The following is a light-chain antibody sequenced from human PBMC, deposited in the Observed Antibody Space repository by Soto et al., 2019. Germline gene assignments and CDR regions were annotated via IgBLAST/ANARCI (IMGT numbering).Light chain of an antibody. CDR2: DAS. Sequence: EIVMTQSPATLSVSPGERATLSCRASQNIRTNLAWYQQKPGQPPRLLIYDASTRAAGIPARFIGSGSGTEFTLTISSLQSEDFAVYYCQQRSNWPITFGQGTRLEIK. J-gene: IGKJ5*01. V-gene: IGKV3-15*01. CDR3: QQRSNWPIT. CDR1: QNIRTN.